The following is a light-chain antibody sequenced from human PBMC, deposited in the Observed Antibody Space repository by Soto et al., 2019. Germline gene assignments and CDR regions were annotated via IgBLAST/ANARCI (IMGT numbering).Light chain of an antibody. CDR3: QQYNSYSPLFT. CDR1: QSISSW. J-gene: IGKJ3*01. CDR2: KAS. Sequence: DIQMTQSPSTLSASVGDRVTITCRASQSISSWLAWYQQKPGKAPTLLIYKASSLESGVPSRFSGSGSGTEFTLTISSLQPDDFATYYCQQYNSYSPLFTFGPGTKVDIK. V-gene: IGKV1-5*03.